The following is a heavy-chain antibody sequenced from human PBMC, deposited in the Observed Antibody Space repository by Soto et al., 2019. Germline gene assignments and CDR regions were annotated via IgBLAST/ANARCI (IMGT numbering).Heavy chain of an antibody. V-gene: IGHV2-26*01. CDR1: GFSLSNARMG. Sequence: SGPTLVNPTETLTLTCTVSGFSLSNARMGVSWIRQPPGKALEWLAHIFSNDEKSYSTSLKSRLTISKDTSKSQVVLTMTNMDPVDTATYYCARTRQYYDILTGYYYYYYGMDVWGQGTTVTVSS. CDR2: IFSNDEK. D-gene: IGHD3-9*01. CDR3: ARTRQYYDILTGYYYYYYGMDV. J-gene: IGHJ6*02.